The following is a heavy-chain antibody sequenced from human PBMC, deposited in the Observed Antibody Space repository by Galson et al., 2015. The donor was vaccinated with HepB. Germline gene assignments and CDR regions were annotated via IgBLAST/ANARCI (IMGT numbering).Heavy chain of an antibody. CDR2: IIPIFGTA. J-gene: IGHJ4*02. D-gene: IGHD3-22*01. V-gene: IGHV1-69*01. Sequence: SCKASGGTFSSYAINWVRQAPGQGLEWMGGIIPIFGTANYAQKFQGRVTITADESTSTAFMELSSLRSEDTAMYYCAKRAGGDYYDSSGSHYFDYWGQGTLVTVSS. CDR3: AKRAGGDYYDSSGSHYFDY. CDR1: GGTFSSYA.